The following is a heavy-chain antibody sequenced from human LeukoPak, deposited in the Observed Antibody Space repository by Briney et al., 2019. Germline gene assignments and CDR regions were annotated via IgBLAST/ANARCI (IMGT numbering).Heavy chain of an antibody. CDR3: ARRHVYNYFFDY. D-gene: IGHD5-24*01. J-gene: IGHJ4*02. V-gene: IGHV5-51*01. Sequence: KDGESLKISCKGSGYSSTTYWIAWVRQMPGKGLEWMGIIYPGDSETRYSPSFQGQVTISADKSISTAYLQWSSLEASDTAMYYCARRHVYNYFFDYWGQGTLVTVSS. CDR1: GYSSTTYW. CDR2: IYPGDSET.